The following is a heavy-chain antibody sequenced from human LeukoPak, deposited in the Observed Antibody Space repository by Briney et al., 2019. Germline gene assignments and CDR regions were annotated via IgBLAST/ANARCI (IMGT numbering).Heavy chain of an antibody. CDR2: IKQDGSEK. CDR1: GFTFSSYW. V-gene: IGHV3-7*01. Sequence: PGGSLRLSCAASGFTFSSYWMSWVRQAPGKGLEWVANIKQDGSEKYYVDSVKGRFTISRDNAKNSLYLQMNSLRAEDTAVYYCARDMTDMVFLPAATAFDYWGQGSLVTVSS. D-gene: IGHD2-2*01. J-gene: IGHJ4*02. CDR3: ARDMTDMVFLPAATAFDY.